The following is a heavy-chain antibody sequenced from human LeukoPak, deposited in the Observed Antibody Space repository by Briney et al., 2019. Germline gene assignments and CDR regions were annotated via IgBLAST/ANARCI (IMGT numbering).Heavy chain of an antibody. Sequence: GASGKVSCKASGYTFTSYDINWVRQATGQGLEWMGGMNPNSGNTGYAQKVQGRVTMTRTTSIGKTYMELSILRSKATAMDDCSSGYSLGYWGQGTLVSVSS. D-gene: IGHD2-21*01. V-gene: IGHV1-8*01. J-gene: IGHJ4*02. CDR1: GYTFTSYD. CDR3: SSGYSLGY. CDR2: MNPNSGNT.